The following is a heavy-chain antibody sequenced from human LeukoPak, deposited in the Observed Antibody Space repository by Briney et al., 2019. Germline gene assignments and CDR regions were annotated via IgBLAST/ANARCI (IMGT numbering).Heavy chain of an antibody. V-gene: IGHV3-11*01. CDR2: ISSSGSNI. CDR3: ARGRFPVERYYDY. CDR1: GFTFSDYY. Sequence: GGSLRLSCAASGFTFSDYYMSWIRQAPGKGLEWVSYISSSGSNIYYADSVKGRFTISRDNAKNSLYLQMNSLRAEDTAVYYCARGRFPVERYYDYWGQGTLVTVSS. J-gene: IGHJ4*02. D-gene: IGHD1-1*01.